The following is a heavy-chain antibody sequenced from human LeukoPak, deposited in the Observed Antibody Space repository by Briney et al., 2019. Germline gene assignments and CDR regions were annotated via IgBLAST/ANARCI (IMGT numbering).Heavy chain of an antibody. V-gene: IGHV1-69*13. CDR1: GGTFSSYA. Sequence: GASVKDSCKASGGTFSSYAISWVRQAPGQGLEWMGGIIPIFGTANYAQKFQGRVTITADESTSTAYMELSSLRSEDTAVYYCARDFYPHHLIDSSGYTFDYWGQGTLVTVSS. D-gene: IGHD3-22*01. J-gene: IGHJ4*02. CDR3: ARDFYPHHLIDSSGYTFDY. CDR2: IIPIFGTA.